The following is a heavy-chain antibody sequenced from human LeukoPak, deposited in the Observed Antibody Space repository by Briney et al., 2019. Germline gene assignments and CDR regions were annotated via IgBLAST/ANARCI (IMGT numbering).Heavy chain of an antibody. CDR2: INPNSGGT. J-gene: IGHJ5*02. D-gene: IGHD3-22*01. Sequence: ASVKVSCKASGYIFTGYYMHWVRQAPGQGLEWMGWINPNSGGTDYAQKFQGRVTMTRDTSISTAYMEVSRLRSDDTAVYYCARDYYDSSGYSRFDPWGQGTLVTVSS. CDR1: GYIFTGYY. V-gene: IGHV1-2*02. CDR3: ARDYYDSSGYSRFDP.